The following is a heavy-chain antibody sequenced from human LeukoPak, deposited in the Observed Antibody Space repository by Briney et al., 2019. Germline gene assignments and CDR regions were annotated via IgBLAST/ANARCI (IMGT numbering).Heavy chain of an antibody. D-gene: IGHD1-26*01. J-gene: IGHJ4*02. Sequence: SETLSLTCAVSGGSISSGGYSWSWIRQPPGKGLEWIGYIYHSGSTYYNPSLKSRVTISVDRSKNQFSLKLSSVTAADTAVYYCARQVGPRWELLTPKNWEQSDYWGQGTLVTVSS. V-gene: IGHV4-30-2*01. CDR3: ARQVGPRWELLTPKNWEQSDY. CDR2: IYHSGST. CDR1: GGSISSGGYS.